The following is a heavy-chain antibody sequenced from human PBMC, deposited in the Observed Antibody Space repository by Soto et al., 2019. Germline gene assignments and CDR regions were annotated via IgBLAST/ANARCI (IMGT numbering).Heavy chain of an antibody. CDR1: GFTFSGYG. V-gene: IGHV3-23*01. CDR3: AKDRLGAKYDY. D-gene: IGHD3-10*01. J-gene: IGHJ4*02. Sequence: GGSLRLSCAASGFTFSGYGMSWVRQAPGKGLEWVSAISGSGGSTYYADSVKGRFTISRDNSKNTLYLQMNSLSAEDTAVYYRAKDRLGAKYDYWGQGTLVTVSS. CDR2: ISGSGGST.